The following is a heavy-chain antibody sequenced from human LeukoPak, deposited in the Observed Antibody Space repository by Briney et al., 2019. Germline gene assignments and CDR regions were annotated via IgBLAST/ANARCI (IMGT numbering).Heavy chain of an antibody. CDR3: ARGSGSYSYYFDY. CDR1: GFTFDDHG. Sequence: GGSLRLSCAASGFTFDDHGMSWVRQVPGKGLEWVSGINWNGGSTGYADSVKGRFTISRDNAKNSLYLQMNSLRAEDTALYYCARGSGSYSYYFDYWGQGTLVTVSS. D-gene: IGHD1-26*01. V-gene: IGHV3-20*04. J-gene: IGHJ4*02. CDR2: INWNGGST.